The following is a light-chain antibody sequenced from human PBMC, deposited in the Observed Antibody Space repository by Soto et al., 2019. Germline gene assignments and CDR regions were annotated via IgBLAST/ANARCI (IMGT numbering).Light chain of an antibody. J-gene: IGKJ5*01. CDR1: QNVDMF. CDR2: DAS. CDR3: QQRRDWPLT. Sequence: EIVLTQSPVTLFLSPGERATLSCRASQNVDMFLAWYQQKPGQAPRLLIYDASNRATGTPARFSGSGSGTDFTLTISSLEPEDFAVYYCQQRRDWPLTFGQGTRLGIK. V-gene: IGKV3-11*01.